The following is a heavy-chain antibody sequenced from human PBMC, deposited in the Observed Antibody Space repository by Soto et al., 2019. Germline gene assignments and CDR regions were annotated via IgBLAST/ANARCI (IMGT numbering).Heavy chain of an antibody. V-gene: IGHV1-69*01. D-gene: IGHD3-10*01. CDR2: ISPIFGTA. Sequence: QVQLVQSGAEVKKPGSSVKVSCKASGGTFSSYAISWVRQAPGQGLEWMGGISPIFGTANYAQKFQGRVTITADESTSTAYMELSSLRAEDTAVYYCARVNYGSGSYYNDYYYYGMDVWGQGTTVTVSS. CDR3: ARVNYGSGSYYNDYYYYGMDV. J-gene: IGHJ6*02. CDR1: GGTFSSYA.